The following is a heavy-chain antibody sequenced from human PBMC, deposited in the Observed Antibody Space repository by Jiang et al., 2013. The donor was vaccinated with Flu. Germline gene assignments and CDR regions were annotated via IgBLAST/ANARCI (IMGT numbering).Heavy chain of an antibody. CDR3: ARGGKEQWWGPADP. D-gene: IGHD2-15*01. CDR2: MNLTSGNT. Sequence: EWMGWMNLTSGNTGYAQKFQGRVTMTRNTSISTAYMELSSLRSEDTAVYYCARGGKEQWWGPADPWGQGTLVTVSS. J-gene: IGHJ5*02. V-gene: IGHV1-8*01.